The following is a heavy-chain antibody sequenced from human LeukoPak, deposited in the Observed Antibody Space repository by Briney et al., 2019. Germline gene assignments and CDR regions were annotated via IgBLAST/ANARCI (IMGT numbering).Heavy chain of an antibody. CDR2: IIPIFGTA. Sequence: ASVKVSCKASGGTFSSYAISWVRQAPGQGLEWMGGIIPIFGTANYAQKFQGRVTITADESTSTAYMELSSLRSEDTAVYYCARGGRITPAAWDWGQGTLVTVSS. V-gene: IGHV1-69*13. CDR3: ARGGRITPAAWD. J-gene: IGHJ4*02. D-gene: IGHD3-10*01. CDR1: GGTFSSYA.